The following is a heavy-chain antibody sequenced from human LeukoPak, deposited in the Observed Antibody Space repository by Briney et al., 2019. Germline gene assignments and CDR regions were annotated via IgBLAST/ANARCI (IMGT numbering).Heavy chain of an antibody. V-gene: IGHV3-72*01. J-gene: IGHJ6*03. CDR3: ARVGKDWDYDFWSASSLGYYYMDV. Sequence: GGSLRLSCAASGFTFSDHYMDWVRQAPGKGLEWVGFIETKPNNFITQYAASVKGRFTISRDDSKNLLYLQMNNLRSEDTAVYYCARVGKDWDYDFWSASSLGYYYMDVWGKGTTVTVSS. CDR1: GFTFSDHY. CDR2: IETKPNNFIT. D-gene: IGHD3-3*01.